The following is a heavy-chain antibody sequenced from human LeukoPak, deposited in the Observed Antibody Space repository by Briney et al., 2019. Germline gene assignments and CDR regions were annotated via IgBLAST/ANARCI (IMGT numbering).Heavy chain of an antibody. CDR2: IKSKGDGGTA. CDR1: GFTFSNVW. D-gene: IGHD3/OR15-3a*01. V-gene: IGHV3-15*01. CDR3: TADLIFPGTY. Sequence: SGGSLRLSCAASGFTFSNVWMSWVRQAPGKGLEWVGRIKSKGDGGTADYAAPVKGRFSISRDDSKNTLYLQMNSLKTEDTSVYYCTADLIFPGTYWGQGTLVTVSS. J-gene: IGHJ4*02.